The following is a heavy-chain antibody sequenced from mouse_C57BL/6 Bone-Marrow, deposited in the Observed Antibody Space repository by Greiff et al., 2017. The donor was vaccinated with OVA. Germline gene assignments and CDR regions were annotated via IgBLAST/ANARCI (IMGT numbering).Heavy chain of an antibody. CDR2: IHPNSGST. CDR1: GYTFTSYW. V-gene: IGHV1-64*01. CDR3: ARGGEGVDFDY. D-gene: IGHD1-3*01. Sequence: QVQLQQSGAELVKPWASVKLSCKASGYTFTSYWMHWVKQRPGQGLEWIGMIHPNSGSTNYNEKFKSKATLTVDKSSSTAYMQLSSLTSEDSAVYYCARGGEGVDFDYWGQGTTLTVSS. J-gene: IGHJ2*01.